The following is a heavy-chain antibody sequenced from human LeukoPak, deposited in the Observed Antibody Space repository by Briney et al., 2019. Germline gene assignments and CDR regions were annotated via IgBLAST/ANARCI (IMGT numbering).Heavy chain of an antibody. J-gene: IGHJ6*03. V-gene: IGHV3-7*01. D-gene: IGHD3-22*01. CDR2: IKQDGSEK. CDR1: GFTFSSYW. Sequence: PGGSLRLSCAASGFTFSSYWMSWVRQAPGKGLEWVANIKQDGSEKYYVDSVKGRFTISRDNAKNSLYLQMNSLRAEDTAVYYCARPPKQADSSGYYSTPRTYYYYMDVWGKGTTVTVSS. CDR3: ARPPKQADSSGYYSTPRTYYYYMDV.